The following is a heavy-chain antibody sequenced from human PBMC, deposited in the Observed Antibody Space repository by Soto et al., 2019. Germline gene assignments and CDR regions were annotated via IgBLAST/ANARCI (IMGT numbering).Heavy chain of an antibody. V-gene: IGHV3-9*01. D-gene: IGHD6-19*01. CDR2: ISWNSGSI. CDR3: AKSLYSSGWYDAFDI. J-gene: IGHJ3*02. CDR1: GFTFDDYA. Sequence: GGSLRLSCAASGFTFDDYAMRWVRQAPGKGLEWVSGISWNSGSIGYADSVKGRFTISRDNAKNSLYLQMNSLRAEDTALYYCAKSLYSSGWYDAFDIWGQGTRVTVSS.